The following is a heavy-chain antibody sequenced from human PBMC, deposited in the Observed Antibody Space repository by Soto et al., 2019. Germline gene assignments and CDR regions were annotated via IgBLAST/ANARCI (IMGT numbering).Heavy chain of an antibody. CDR1: GGSIRNVY. V-gene: IGHV4-59*01. CDR3: ARAHAPTLPFDY. CDR2: IFHSGNA. D-gene: IGHD2-15*01. J-gene: IGHJ4*02. Sequence: SETLSLTCTVSGGSIRNVYWSWIRQPPGKGLEWIGFIFHSGNAKYNPSLKSRVTMSVDTSKNQFSLSLDSVTAADTAVYFCARAHAPTLPFDYWGQGTLGTVSS.